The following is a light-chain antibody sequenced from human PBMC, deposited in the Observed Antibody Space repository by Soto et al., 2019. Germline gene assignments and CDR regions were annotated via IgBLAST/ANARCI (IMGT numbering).Light chain of an antibody. CDR3: AAWDDSLNGYV. V-gene: IGLV1-44*01. CDR2: SKN. J-gene: IGLJ1*01. CDR1: SSNIGSNS. Sequence: QSVLTQAPSASGTPGQRVSISCSGSSSNIGSNSVNWYQQLPGTAPKLLIHSKNQRPSGVPDRFSGSKSGTSASLAISGLQSEDEADYYCAAWDDSLNGYVFGTGTKVTVL.